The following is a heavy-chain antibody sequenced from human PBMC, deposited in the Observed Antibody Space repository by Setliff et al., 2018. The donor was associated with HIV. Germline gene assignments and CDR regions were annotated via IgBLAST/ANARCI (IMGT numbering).Heavy chain of an antibody. Sequence: PGGSLRLSCAASGFTFSRHWMSWVRQAPGKGLEWVASIKDDGREEDYADSVKGRFTISRDNAKNSLFLQMDSLRAEDTAVYYCARDQVGPQWCYMDVWGKGTTVTVSS. CDR2: IKDDGREE. CDR1: GFTFSRHW. J-gene: IGHJ6*03. CDR3: ARDQVGPQWCYMDV. D-gene: IGHD2-15*01. V-gene: IGHV3-7*03.